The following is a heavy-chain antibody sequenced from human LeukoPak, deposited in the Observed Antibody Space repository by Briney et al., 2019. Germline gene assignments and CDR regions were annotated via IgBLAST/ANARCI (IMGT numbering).Heavy chain of an antibody. D-gene: IGHD1-26*01. Sequence: SETLSLTCAVSGYSISSGYYWGWIRQPPGKGLEWIGSIYQSGSTYYNPSLKSRVTISADTSKNQFSLKLSSVTAADTAVYSCARLLSGTDAFDIWGQGTMVTVSS. CDR1: GYSISSGYY. CDR3: ARLLSGTDAFDI. CDR2: IYQSGST. J-gene: IGHJ3*02. V-gene: IGHV4-38-2*01.